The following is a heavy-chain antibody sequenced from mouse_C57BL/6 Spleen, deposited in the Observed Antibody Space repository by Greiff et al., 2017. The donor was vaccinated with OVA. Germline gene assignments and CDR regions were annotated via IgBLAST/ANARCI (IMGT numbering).Heavy chain of an antibody. Sequence: VHLVESGAELMKPGASVKLSCKATGYTFTGYWIEWVKQRPGHGLEWIGEILPGSGSTNYNEKFKGKATFTADTSSNTAYMQLSSLTTEDSAIYYCARHYSNYGAWFAYWGQGTLVTVSA. D-gene: IGHD2-5*01. V-gene: IGHV1-9*01. J-gene: IGHJ3*01. CDR3: ARHYSNYGAWFAY. CDR1: GYTFTGYW. CDR2: ILPGSGST.